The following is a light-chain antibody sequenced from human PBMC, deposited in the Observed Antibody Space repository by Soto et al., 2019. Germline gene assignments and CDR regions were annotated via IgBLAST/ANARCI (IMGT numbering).Light chain of an antibody. CDR3: QQYTSWQT. J-gene: IGKJ1*01. CDR2: GAS. Sequence: EIVMTQSPASLSVSPGGRATLSCRASRDISNNLAWYQQRPGQPPRLLIYGASTRATGVPARFSGSGWGTDFTLTISGLQSDDFAVYYCQQYTSWQTFGQGTQVYIK. CDR1: RDISNN. V-gene: IGKV3-15*01.